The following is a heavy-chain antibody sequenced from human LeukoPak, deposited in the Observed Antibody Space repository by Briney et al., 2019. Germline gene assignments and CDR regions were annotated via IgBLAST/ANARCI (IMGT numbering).Heavy chain of an antibody. D-gene: IGHD6-6*01. CDR2: IIPIFGTA. CDR3: ATHRSVVYSSSSNNWFDP. Sequence: ASVKVSCKASGGTFSSYAISWVRQAPGQGLEWMGGIIPIFGTANYAQKFQGRVTITADESTSTAYMELSSLRPEDTAVYYCATHRSVVYSSSSNNWFDPWGQGTLVTVSS. V-gene: IGHV1-69*13. CDR1: GGTFSSYA. J-gene: IGHJ5*02.